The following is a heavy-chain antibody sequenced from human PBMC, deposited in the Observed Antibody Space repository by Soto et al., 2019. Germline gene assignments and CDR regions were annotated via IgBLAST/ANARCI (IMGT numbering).Heavy chain of an antibody. J-gene: IGHJ6*02. CDR2: IIPIFGTA. Sequence: QVQLVQSGAEVKKPGSSVKVSCKASGGTFSSYAISWVRQAPGQGLEWMGGIIPIFGTANYAQKFQGRVTITAXXSXSXXYMELSSLRSEDTAVYYCARGGYGDYDYYYYGMDVWGQGTTVTVSS. V-gene: IGHV1-69*12. CDR1: GGTFSSYA. CDR3: ARGGYGDYDYYYYGMDV. D-gene: IGHD4-17*01.